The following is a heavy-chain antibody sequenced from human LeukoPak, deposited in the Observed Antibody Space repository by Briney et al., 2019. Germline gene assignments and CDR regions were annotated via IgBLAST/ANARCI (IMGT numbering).Heavy chain of an antibody. D-gene: IGHD6-25*01. CDR1: GGSFSGYY. CDR2: INHSGRT. J-gene: IGHJ4*02. Sequence: SETLSLTCAVYGGSFSGYYWSWIRQPPRKGLEWIGEINHSGRTKYNPSLKSRVTISVDTSKNQFSLKLSSVTAADTAVYYCARGRAAEVFDYWGQGTLVTVSS. CDR3: ARGRAAEVFDY. V-gene: IGHV4-34*01.